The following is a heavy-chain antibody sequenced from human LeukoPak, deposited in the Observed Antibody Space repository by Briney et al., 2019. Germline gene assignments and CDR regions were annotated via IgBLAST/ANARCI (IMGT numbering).Heavy chain of an antibody. CDR1: GDSVSINSAA. J-gene: IGHJ6*02. D-gene: IGHD3-10*01. Sequence: QTLSLTCAISGDSVSINSAAWNWIRQSPSRGLEWLGRTYYRSKWYNDYAVSVKSRITINPDTSKNQFSLQLNSVTTEDTAVYYCARGGGLLWFGELSDYYGMDVWGQGTTVTVSS. V-gene: IGHV6-1*01. CDR2: TYYRSKWYN. CDR3: ARGGGLLWFGELSDYYGMDV.